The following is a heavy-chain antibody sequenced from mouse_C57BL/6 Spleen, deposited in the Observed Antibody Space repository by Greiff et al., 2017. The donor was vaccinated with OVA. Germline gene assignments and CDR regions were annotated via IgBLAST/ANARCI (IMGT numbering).Heavy chain of an antibody. V-gene: IGHV5-9-1*02. CDR2: ISSGGDYI. Sequence: EVKLMESGEGLVKPGGSLKLSCAASGFTFSSYAMSWVRQTPEKRLEWVAYISSGGDYIYYADTVKGRFTISTDNARNTLYLQMSILKSYDTAMYYCTRDAISYCKMDYWGQGTSVTVSS. D-gene: IGHD6-5*01. CDR1: GFTFSSYA. CDR3: TRDAISYCKMDY. J-gene: IGHJ4*01.